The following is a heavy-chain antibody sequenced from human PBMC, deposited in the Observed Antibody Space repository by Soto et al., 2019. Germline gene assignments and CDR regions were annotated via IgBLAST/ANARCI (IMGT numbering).Heavy chain of an antibody. CDR1: GGSISSGGYS. V-gene: IGHV4-30-2*01. Sequence: SETLSLTCAVSGGSISSGGYSWSWIRQPPGKRKEWIGYIYHSGSSYYNSSLKSRVTISVDRSKNQFSLKLISVTAADTAVYYCARVPSPWGQGTLVTSPQ. J-gene: IGHJ5*02. CDR2: IYHSGSS. CDR3: ARVPSP.